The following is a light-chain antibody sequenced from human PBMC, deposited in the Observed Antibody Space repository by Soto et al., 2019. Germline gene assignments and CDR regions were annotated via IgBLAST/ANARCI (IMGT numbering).Light chain of an antibody. CDR1: SSDVGGYNY. CDR3: SSYTSSSTLYV. J-gene: IGLJ1*01. CDR2: DVS. Sequence: QSALTQPASVSGSPGLSITISCTGTSSDVGGYNYVSWYQQHPGKAPKLMIYDVSNRPSGVSNRFSGSKSGNTASLTISGLQAEDEADYYCSSYTSSSTLYVFGTGTKVTV. V-gene: IGLV2-14*01.